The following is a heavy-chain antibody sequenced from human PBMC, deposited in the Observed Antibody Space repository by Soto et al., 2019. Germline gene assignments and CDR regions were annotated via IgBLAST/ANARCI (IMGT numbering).Heavy chain of an antibody. D-gene: IGHD4-17*01. Sequence: EVQFLESGGGLVQPGGSLRLSCAVSGFTFSNHAVTWVRQAPRKGLEWVSTIDKTGGVTNYADSVKGRFTISRDNSKNTMYLQMSSLKVEDTAVYYCAKMSGDSGCWGQGTLVTVSS. CDR2: IDKTGGVT. V-gene: IGHV3-23*01. J-gene: IGHJ4*02. CDR1: GFTFSNHA. CDR3: AKMSGDSGC.